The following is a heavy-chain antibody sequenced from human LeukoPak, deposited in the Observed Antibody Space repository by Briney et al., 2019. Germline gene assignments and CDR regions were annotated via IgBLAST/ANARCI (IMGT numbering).Heavy chain of an antibody. Sequence: PGGSLRLSCAASGFTVSSNYMSWVRQAPGKGLEWVSVIYSGGSTYYADSVKGRFTISRDNSKNTLYLQMNSLRAEDTAVYYCARAITIFGVVIAISWFDPWGQGTLVTVSS. J-gene: IGHJ5*02. D-gene: IGHD3-3*01. CDR3: ARAITIFGVVIAISWFDP. V-gene: IGHV3-66*01. CDR1: GFTVSSNY. CDR2: IYSGGST.